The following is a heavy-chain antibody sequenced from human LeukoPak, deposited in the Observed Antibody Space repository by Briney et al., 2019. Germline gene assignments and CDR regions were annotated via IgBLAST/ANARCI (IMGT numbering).Heavy chain of an antibody. CDR2: ISYDGSNK. J-gene: IGHJ5*02. Sequence: GGSLRLSCAASGFTFSSYGMHWVRQAPGKGLEWVAVISYDGSNKYYADSVKGRFTISRDNSKNTLYLQMNSLRAEDTAVYYCAKDGLIRGYCSSTSCHNWFDPWGQGTLVTVSS. CDR3: AKDGLIRGYCSSTSCHNWFDP. D-gene: IGHD2-2*01. V-gene: IGHV3-30*18. CDR1: GFTFSSYG.